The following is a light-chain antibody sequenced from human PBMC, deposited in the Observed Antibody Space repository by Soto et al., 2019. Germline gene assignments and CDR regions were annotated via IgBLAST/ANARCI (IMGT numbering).Light chain of an antibody. CDR1: QGVGAY. CDR3: QQTYGSLYT. V-gene: IGKV1-39*01. CDR2: AAS. Sequence: DLQMTQSPSSLSASVGDRISITCRASQGVGAYLHWYQQRPGKAPQLLIYAASDLQPGVPSRFSGTGFGTEFTLTISSLEPEDFATYYCQQTYGSLYTFGQGTKLAIK. J-gene: IGKJ2*01.